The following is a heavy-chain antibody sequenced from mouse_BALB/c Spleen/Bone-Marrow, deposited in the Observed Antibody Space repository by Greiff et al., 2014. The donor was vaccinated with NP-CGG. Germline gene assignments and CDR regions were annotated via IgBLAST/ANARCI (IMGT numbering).Heavy chain of an antibody. CDR1: GYSFTGYY. V-gene: IGHV1-31*01. CDR2: INPYNGAT. CDR3: ARSWDY. D-gene: IGHD4-1*01. J-gene: IGHJ2*01. Sequence: VQLQQPGPDLVKPGASVKISCKASGYSFTGYYMHWVKQSHVKSLEWIGCINPYNGATTYNQNFKDKASLTVDKSSSTAYMELHSLTSEDSAVYYCARSWDYWGQGTTLTVSS.